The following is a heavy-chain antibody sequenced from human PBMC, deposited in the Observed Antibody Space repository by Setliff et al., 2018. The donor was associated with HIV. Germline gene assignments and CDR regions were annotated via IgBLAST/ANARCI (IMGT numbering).Heavy chain of an antibody. J-gene: IGHJ3*02. CDR2: FYTGGST. CDR3: ARARGGSGWYEGGVFDI. D-gene: IGHD6-19*01. Sequence: GESLKISCAASGFTVSSNYMTWVRQAPGKGLEWVSVFYTGGSTDYADSVKGRFTISRDNSRNTLNLQMNSLRVEDTAMYYCARARGGSGWYEGGVFDIWCQGTMVTVSS. V-gene: IGHV3-53*01. CDR1: GFTVSSNY.